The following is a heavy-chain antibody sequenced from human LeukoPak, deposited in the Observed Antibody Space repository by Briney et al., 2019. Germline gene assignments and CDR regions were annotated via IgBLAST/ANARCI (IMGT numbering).Heavy chain of an antibody. D-gene: IGHD5-18*01. CDR1: GFTFSSYG. J-gene: IGHJ4*02. V-gene: IGHV3-30*18. Sequence: GGSLRLSCAASGFTFSSYGMHWVRQAPGKGLDWVAVISNDGSKKYYADSVRGRFTISRDNSKNTLPLQVSSLRTEDTAVYYCAKDRYSYAFEYSDSWGQGTLVTVSS. CDR3: AKDRYSYAFEYSDS. CDR2: ISNDGSKK.